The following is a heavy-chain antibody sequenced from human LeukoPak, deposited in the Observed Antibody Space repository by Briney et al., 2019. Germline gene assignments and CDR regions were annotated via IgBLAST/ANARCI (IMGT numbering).Heavy chain of an antibody. CDR1: GFTFSNYW. CDR3: ARDQAFTYYGILTGYSGIDY. V-gene: IGHV3-74*01. D-gene: IGHD3-9*01. CDR2: VNSDGSST. Sequence: GGSLRLSCAASGFTFSNYWMHWVRQAPGKGLVWVSRVNSDGSSTSHADSVKGRFTISRDNAKNTLYLQMNSLRAEDTAVYYCARDQAFTYYGILTGYSGIDYWGQGTLVTVSS. J-gene: IGHJ4*02.